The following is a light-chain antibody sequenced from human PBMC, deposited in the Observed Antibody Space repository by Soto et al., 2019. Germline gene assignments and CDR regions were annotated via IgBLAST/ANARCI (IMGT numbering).Light chain of an antibody. J-gene: IGLJ3*02. Sequence: QSALTQPPSVSGSPGQSVTISCTGSSSDVGGYNRVSWYQQSPGTAPKLMISEVTHRASGAPDRFSGSKSGNTASLTISGLQADDDDDYYCSSYRRGSMVVFGGGTKLTVL. V-gene: IGLV2-18*02. CDR3: SSYRRGSMVV. CDR1: SSDVGGYNR. CDR2: EVT.